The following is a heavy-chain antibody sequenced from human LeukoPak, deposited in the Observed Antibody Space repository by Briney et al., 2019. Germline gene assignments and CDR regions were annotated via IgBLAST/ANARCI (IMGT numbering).Heavy chain of an antibody. CDR1: GGSISSSSYY. D-gene: IGHD6-13*01. CDR3: ARHVRGSSWYFVDY. V-gene: IGHV4-39*01. J-gene: IGHJ4*02. CDR2: IYYSGST. Sequence: SETLSLTCTVSGGSISSSSYYWGWIRQPPGNGLEWIGSIYYSGSTYYNPSLKSRVTISVDTSKNQFSLKLSSVTAADTAVYYCARHVRGSSWYFVDYWGQGTLVTVSS.